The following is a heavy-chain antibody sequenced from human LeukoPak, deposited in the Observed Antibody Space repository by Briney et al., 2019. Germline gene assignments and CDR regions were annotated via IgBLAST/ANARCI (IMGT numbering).Heavy chain of an antibody. J-gene: IGHJ4*02. CDR1: GYTLTELS. V-gene: IGHV1-24*01. D-gene: IGHD6-19*01. CDR3: ATSSGWSVYYFDY. CDR2: FDPEDGET. Sequence: ASVKVSCKVSGYTLTELSMHWVRQAPGKGLEWMGGFDPEDGETIYAQEFQGRVTMTEDTSTDTAYMELSSLRSEDTAVYYCATSSGWSVYYFDYWGQGTLVTVSS.